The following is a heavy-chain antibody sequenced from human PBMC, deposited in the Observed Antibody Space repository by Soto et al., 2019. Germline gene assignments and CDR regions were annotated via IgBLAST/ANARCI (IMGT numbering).Heavy chain of an antibody. J-gene: IGHJ4*02. CDR2: ISWDGEK. V-gene: IGHV2-5*02. CDR1: GFSLNTRGVG. Sequence: QITLKESGPTLVKPTQTLTLTCTFSGFSLNTRGVGVGWIRQPPGKALEWLALISWDGEKRYRPSLKTRLTVTKDTSENQVVLTMTNMDPVDTATYYCAQRSGDLLTGHYYFDFWGQGTLVTVSS. CDR3: AQRSGDLLTGHYYFDF. D-gene: IGHD3-9*01.